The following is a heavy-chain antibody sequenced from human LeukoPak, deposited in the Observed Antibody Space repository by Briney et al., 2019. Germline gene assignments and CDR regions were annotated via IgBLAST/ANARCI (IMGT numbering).Heavy chain of an antibody. CDR1: GFSFDDYA. CDR2: ISWNSGSI. D-gene: IGHD6-13*01. Sequence: PGRSLRLSCVVSGFSFDDYARHWIRQAPGKGLEWVSGISWNSGSIGYADSVKGRFTISRDNAKNSLYLQMNSLRAEDMALYYCARSTAAGNDAFDIWGQGTMVTVSS. J-gene: IGHJ3*02. CDR3: ARSTAAGNDAFDI. V-gene: IGHV3-9*03.